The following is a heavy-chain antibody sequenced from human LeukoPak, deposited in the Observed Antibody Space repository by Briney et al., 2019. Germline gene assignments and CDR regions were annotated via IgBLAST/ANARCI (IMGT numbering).Heavy chain of an antibody. D-gene: IGHD6-19*01. CDR3: ARDLQWLGRTTLYYYYGMDV. CDR2: IYYSGST. Sequence: NASETLSLTCTVSGGSISSSNSYWGWIRQPPGKGLEWIGKIYYSGSTYYNPSLKSRVTISVDTSKNQFSLKLSSVTAADTAVYYCARDLQWLGRTTLYYYYGMDVWGQGTTVTVSS. J-gene: IGHJ6*02. V-gene: IGHV4-39*07. CDR1: GGSISSSNSY.